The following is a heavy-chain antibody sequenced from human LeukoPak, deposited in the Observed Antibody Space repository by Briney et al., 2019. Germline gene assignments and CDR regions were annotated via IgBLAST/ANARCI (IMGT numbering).Heavy chain of an antibody. D-gene: IGHD6-19*01. V-gene: IGHV3-23*01. Sequence: GGSLRLSCAASGFTFSSYAMSWVRQAPGKGLEWDSAISGSGGSTYYADSVKGRFTISRDNSKNTLYLQMNSLRAEDTAVYYCAKDSPGYSSGWPYYFDYWGQGTLVTVSS. CDR3: AKDSPGYSSGWPYYFDY. J-gene: IGHJ4*02. CDR1: GFTFSSYA. CDR2: ISGSGGST.